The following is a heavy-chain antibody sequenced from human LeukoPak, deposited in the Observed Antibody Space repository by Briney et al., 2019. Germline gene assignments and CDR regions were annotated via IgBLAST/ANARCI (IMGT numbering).Heavy chain of an antibody. CDR3: ARHVPASGQQLAAEGGGFDY. CDR1: GYSFTSYR. V-gene: IGHV5-51*01. D-gene: IGHD6-13*01. Sequence: KPGESLKISCKGSGYSFTSYRIGWVRQMPGKGLEWMGIIYPGDSDTRYSPSFQGQVTISADKSISTAYLQWSSLKASDTAMYYCARHVPASGQQLAAEGGGFDYWGQGTLVTVSS. J-gene: IGHJ4*02. CDR2: IYPGDSDT.